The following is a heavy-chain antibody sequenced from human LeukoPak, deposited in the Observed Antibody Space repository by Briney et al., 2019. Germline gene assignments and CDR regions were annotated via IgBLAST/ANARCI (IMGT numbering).Heavy chain of an antibody. V-gene: IGHV3-7*01. CDR1: GFTFSSYW. D-gene: IGHD3-22*01. CDR3: ARVVQSTDSSGLYLPEYFQH. CDR2: IKQDGSEK. J-gene: IGHJ1*01. Sequence: GGSLRLSCAASGFTFSSYWMSWVRQAPGKGLEWVANIKQDGSEKYYVDSVKGRFTISRDNAKNSLYLQMNSLRAEDTAVYYCARVVQSTDSSGLYLPEYFQHWGQGTLVTVSS.